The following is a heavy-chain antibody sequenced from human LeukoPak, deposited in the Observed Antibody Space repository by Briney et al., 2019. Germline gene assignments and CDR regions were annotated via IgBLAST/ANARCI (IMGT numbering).Heavy chain of an antibody. D-gene: IGHD3-9*01. Sequence: SETLSLTCAVYGGSFSGYYWSWIRQPPGKGLEWIGEINHSGSTNYNPSLKSRVTISVDTSKNQFSLKLSSVTAADTAVYYCARRKYYDILTGYYIPFDYWGQGTLDTVPS. CDR2: INHSGST. CDR3: ARRKYYDILTGYYIPFDY. J-gene: IGHJ4*02. V-gene: IGHV4-34*01. CDR1: GGSFSGYY.